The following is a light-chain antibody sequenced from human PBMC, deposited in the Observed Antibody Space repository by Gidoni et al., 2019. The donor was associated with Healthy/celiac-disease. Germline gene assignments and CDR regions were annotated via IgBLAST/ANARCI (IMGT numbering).Light chain of an antibody. CDR3: AAWDDSLSGRGV. CDR2: SNN. V-gene: IGLV1-47*02. CDR1: SSNIGSNY. Sequence: QSVLTQPPSASETPGQRVTISCSGSSSNIGSNYVYWYQQLPGTAPKLLIYSNNQRPSGVPDRFSGSKSGTSASLAISGLRSEDEADYYCAAWDDSLSGRGVFGGGTKLTVL. J-gene: IGLJ3*02.